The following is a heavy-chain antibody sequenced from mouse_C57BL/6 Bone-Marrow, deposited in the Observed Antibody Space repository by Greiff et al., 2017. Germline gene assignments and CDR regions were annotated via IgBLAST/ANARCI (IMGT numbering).Heavy chain of an antibody. Sequence: EVKLVESGGDLVKPGGSLKLSCAASGFTFSSYGMSWVRQTPDKRLEWVATISSGGSYTYYPDSVKGRFTISRENAKNTLYLQMSSLKSEDTAMYYCARHDYGAYWGQGTLVTVSA. CDR3: ARHDYGAY. J-gene: IGHJ3*01. V-gene: IGHV5-6*01. D-gene: IGHD1-1*01. CDR1: GFTFSSYG. CDR2: ISSGGSYT.